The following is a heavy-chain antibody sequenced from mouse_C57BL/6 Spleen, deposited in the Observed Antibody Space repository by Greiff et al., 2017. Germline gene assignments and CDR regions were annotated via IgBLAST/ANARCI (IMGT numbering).Heavy chain of an antibody. V-gene: IGHV1-53*01. CDR3: ASRCTTVVARWYFDV. D-gene: IGHD1-1*01. CDR1: GYTFTSYW. Sequence: QVQLQQPGTELVKPGASVKLSCKASGYTFTSYWMHWVKQRPGQGLEWIGNINPSNGGTNYNEKFKSKATLTVDKSSSTAYMQLSSLTSEDSAVYYWASRCTTVVARWYFDVWGTGTTVTVSS. CDR2: INPSNGGT. J-gene: IGHJ1*03.